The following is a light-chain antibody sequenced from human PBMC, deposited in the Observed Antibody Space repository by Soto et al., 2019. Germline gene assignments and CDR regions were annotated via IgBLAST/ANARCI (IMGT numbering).Light chain of an antibody. CDR3: QQYDTLPYT. CDR2: GAS. CDR1: QSVGRTF. Sequence: ENVLTQSPGTLSLSPGERATLSCRAGQSVGRTFLAWFQQKPGQAPRLLIYGASSRSTGIPDRFSGSGSGTDFTLTISRLEPDDFAVSYCQQYDTLPYTFGQGTKLEIE. V-gene: IGKV3-20*01. J-gene: IGKJ2*01.